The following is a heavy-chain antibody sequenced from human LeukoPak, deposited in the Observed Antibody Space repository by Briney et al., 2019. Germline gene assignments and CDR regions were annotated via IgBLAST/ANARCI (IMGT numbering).Heavy chain of an antibody. CDR3: ARNTYYDFWSGYYNNWFDP. CDR2: INPNSGGT. V-gene: IGHV1-2*06. D-gene: IGHD3-3*01. Sequence: GASVKVSCKASGYTFTGYYMHWVRQAPGQGLEWMGRINPNSGGTNYAQKFQGRVTMTRDTSIRTAYMELSRLRSDDTAVYYCARNTYYDFWSGYYNNWFDPWGQGTLVTVSS. CDR1: GYTFTGYY. J-gene: IGHJ5*02.